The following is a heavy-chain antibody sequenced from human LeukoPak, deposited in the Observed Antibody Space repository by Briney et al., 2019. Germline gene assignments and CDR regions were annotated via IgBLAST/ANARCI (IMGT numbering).Heavy chain of an antibody. Sequence: PSETLSLTCAVSGGSISSYYWSWIRQPPGKGLEWIGYIYYSGSTNYNPSLKSRVTISVDTSKNQFSLKLSSVTAADTAVYYCARESGLRGFDYWGQGTLVTVSS. CDR3: ARESGLRGFDY. D-gene: IGHD5-12*01. V-gene: IGHV4-59*12. CDR1: GGSISSYY. CDR2: IYYSGST. J-gene: IGHJ4*02.